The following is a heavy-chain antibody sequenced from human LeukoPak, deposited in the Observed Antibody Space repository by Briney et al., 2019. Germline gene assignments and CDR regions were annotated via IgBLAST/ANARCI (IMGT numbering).Heavy chain of an antibody. Sequence: PGGSLRLSCAASGFTFSNYVMSWVRQAPGKGLEWVSGISGSGDSTNYADSVKGRFTISRDNSKNMLFLQINSLRGEDTAVYYCIAGGWSTDAFEMWGQGTTVTVSS. CDR2: ISGSGDST. CDR1: GFTFSNYV. V-gene: IGHV3-23*01. J-gene: IGHJ3*02. CDR3: IAGGWSTDAFEM. D-gene: IGHD6-19*01.